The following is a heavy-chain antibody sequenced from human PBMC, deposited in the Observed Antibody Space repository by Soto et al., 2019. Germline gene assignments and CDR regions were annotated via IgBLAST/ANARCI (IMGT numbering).Heavy chain of an antibody. Sequence: PGGSVWLSCVASGCTFINYWMNGVRQAPGKGLEWVSSIKTDGGSTSYADSVKGRFTISRDNSEKTLYLQMNSLRAEDTATYFCATAYYDSRGFQDRWGQGTLVTVSS. J-gene: IGHJ5*02. CDR3: ATAYYDSRGFQDR. V-gene: IGHV3-23*01. D-gene: IGHD3-22*01. CDR1: GCTFINYW. CDR2: IKTDGGST.